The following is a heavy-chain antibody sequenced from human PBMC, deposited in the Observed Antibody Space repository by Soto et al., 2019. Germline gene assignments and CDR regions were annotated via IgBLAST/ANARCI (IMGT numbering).Heavy chain of an antibody. CDR2: IKQDGSEK. CDR1: GFTFSSYW. V-gene: IGHV3-7*01. D-gene: IGHD2-2*01. CDR3: ASTVSTSSYFDL. J-gene: IGHJ2*01. Sequence: EVQLVESGGGLVQPGGSLRLSCAASGFTFSSYWMSWVRQAPGKGLEWVANIKQDGSEKYYVDSVKGRLTISRDNAKNSLYLQMNSLRAEDTAVYYCASTVSTSSYFDLWGRGTLVTVSS.